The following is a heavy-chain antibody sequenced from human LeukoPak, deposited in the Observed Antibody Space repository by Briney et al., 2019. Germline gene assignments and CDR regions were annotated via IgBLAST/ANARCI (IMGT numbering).Heavy chain of an antibody. CDR3: ARGIVVVVAATSNWFDP. V-gene: IGHV3-20*04. CDR1: GFTFDDYD. J-gene: IGHJ5*02. Sequence: PGGSLRLSCAASGFTFDDYDMSWVRQVPGKGLEWVSGINWNGSGAGYADSVKGRFTISRDNSKNTLYLQMNSLRPEDTAIYYCARGIVVVVAATSNWFDPWGQGTLVTVSS. D-gene: IGHD2-15*01. CDR2: INWNGSGA.